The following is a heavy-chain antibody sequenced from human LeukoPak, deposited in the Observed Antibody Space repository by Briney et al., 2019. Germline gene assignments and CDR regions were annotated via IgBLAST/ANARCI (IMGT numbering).Heavy chain of an antibody. CDR1: GGCFSGYY. Sequence: ASETLSLTCAVYGGCFSGYYWSWIRQPPGKGLEWIGEINHSGSTNYNPSLKSRVTISVDTSKNQFSLKLSSVTAADTAVSYCAAAFKYSSSGISVGYWGQGTLVTVSS. D-gene: IGHD6-13*01. V-gene: IGHV4-34*01. J-gene: IGHJ4*02. CDR2: INHSGST. CDR3: AAAFKYSSSGISVGY.